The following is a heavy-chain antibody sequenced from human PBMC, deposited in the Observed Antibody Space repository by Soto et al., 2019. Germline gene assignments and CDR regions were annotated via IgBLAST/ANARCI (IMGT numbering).Heavy chain of an antibody. D-gene: IGHD5-12*01. Sequence: SETLSLTCTVSGGSISSHYWSWIRQPPGKGLEWIGYIYYSGSTNYNPSLKSRVTISVDTSKNQFSLKLSSVTAADTAVYYCARDGGDGYNYSIDYWGQGTLVTVSS. V-gene: IGHV4-59*11. CDR1: GGSISSHY. J-gene: IGHJ4*02. CDR2: IYYSGST. CDR3: ARDGGDGYNYSIDY.